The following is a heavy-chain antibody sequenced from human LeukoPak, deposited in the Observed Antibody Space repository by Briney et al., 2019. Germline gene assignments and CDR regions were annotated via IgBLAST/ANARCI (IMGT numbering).Heavy chain of an antibody. Sequence: PSETLSLTCTVSGGSISSSSYYWGWIRQPPGKGLEWIGSIYYSGSTYYNPSLKSRVTISVDTSKNQFSLKLSSVTAADTAVYYCARHRPYSSSWTNWFDPWGQGTLVTVSS. CDR3: ARHRPYSSSWTNWFDP. CDR2: IYYSGST. CDR1: GGSISSSSYY. J-gene: IGHJ5*02. D-gene: IGHD6-13*01. V-gene: IGHV4-39*01.